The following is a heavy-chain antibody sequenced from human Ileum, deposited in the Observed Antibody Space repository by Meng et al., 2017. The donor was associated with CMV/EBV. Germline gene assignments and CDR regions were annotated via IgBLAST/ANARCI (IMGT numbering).Heavy chain of an antibody. D-gene: IGHD3-3*01. Sequence: VQLVQTGAEVKKPGASGKVSCKASGYTFSGNYIHWGRLAPGQGLEWMGGINPSSGDTRYAQKFQGRVTLTRDTSVSTVYMELKRLRSDDTAVYYCATFGGDFDYWGQGTLVTV. CDR3: ATFGGDFDY. V-gene: IGHV1-2*02. CDR1: GYTFSGNY. CDR2: INPSSGDT. J-gene: IGHJ4*02.